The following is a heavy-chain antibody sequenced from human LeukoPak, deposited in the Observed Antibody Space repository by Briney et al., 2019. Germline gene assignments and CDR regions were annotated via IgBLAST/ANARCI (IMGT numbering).Heavy chain of an antibody. V-gene: IGHV3-53*01. CDR1: GFTVSGDY. Sequence: GGSLRLSCAVSGFTVSGDYMSWVRQAPGKGLEWVSVMYDGGATYYADSVKGRFTISRDDAKNSLFLQMNSLRAEDTAVYYCVAPVGTDYWGQGTLVIVSS. D-gene: IGHD1-26*01. CDR3: VAPVGTDY. CDR2: MYDGGAT. J-gene: IGHJ4*02.